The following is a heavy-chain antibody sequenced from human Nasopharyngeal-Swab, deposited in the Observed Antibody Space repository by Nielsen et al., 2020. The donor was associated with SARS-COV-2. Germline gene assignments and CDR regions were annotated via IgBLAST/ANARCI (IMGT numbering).Heavy chain of an antibody. V-gene: IGHV3-7*01. Sequence: GSLRLSCAASGFTFSSYWMSWVRQAPGKGLEWVANIKQDGGEKNYVDSVKGRFTISRGNAKNSLYLQMNTLRAEDTAVYYCVRDVIATVTTPPDYWGQGTLVTVSS. D-gene: IGHD4-17*01. CDR3: VRDVIATVTTPPDY. CDR1: GFTFSSYW. CDR2: IKQDGGEK. J-gene: IGHJ4*02.